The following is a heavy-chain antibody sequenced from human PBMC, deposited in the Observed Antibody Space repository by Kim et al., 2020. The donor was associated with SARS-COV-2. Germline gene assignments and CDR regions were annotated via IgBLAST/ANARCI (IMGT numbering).Heavy chain of an antibody. J-gene: IGHJ4*02. CDR3: ARASSGWSIDY. V-gene: IGHV4-4*02. Sequence: NYNPSLKSRVTISVDKSKNQFSLKLSSVTAADTAVYYCARASSGWSIDYWGQGTLVTVSS. D-gene: IGHD6-19*01.